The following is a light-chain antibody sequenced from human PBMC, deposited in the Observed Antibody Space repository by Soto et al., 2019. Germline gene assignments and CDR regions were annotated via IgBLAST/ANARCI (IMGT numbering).Light chain of an antibody. V-gene: IGKV1-27*01. CDR1: QGIANS. CDR2: SAS. Sequence: DIQMTQSPSSLSASVGDRVVITCRASQGIANSLAWYQQKPGKVPNLLIYSASTLQSCVPSRFSGSISGTDFTLTIISLQPTDFATYSFQQYNSSPLPFSHETKVQIK. CDR3: QQYNSSPLP. J-gene: IGKJ1*01.